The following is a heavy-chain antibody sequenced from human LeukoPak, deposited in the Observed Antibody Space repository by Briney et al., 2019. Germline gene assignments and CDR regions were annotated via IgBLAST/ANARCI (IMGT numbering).Heavy chain of an antibody. CDR1: GGPLTRSLSY. CDR2: IYYTGST. CDR3: ARLNSGYEDYYFDD. D-gene: IGHD5-12*01. J-gene: IGHJ4*02. Sequence: SETLSLTCTVSGGPLTRSLSYWGWIRRPPGKGLEWIGNIYYTGSTDYSPSFESRAAMSVDTSKNQFSLQLRSVTAADTAVYYCARLNSGYEDYYFDDWGPGTLVTVSS. V-gene: IGHV4-39*01.